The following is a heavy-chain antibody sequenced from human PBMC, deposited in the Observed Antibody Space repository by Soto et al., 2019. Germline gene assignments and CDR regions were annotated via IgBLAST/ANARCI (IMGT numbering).Heavy chain of an antibody. CDR3: AEASPPVDY. J-gene: IGHJ4*02. CDR1: GYTFTSYG. CDR2: ISAYNGNT. Sequence: QVQLVQSGAEVKKPGASVKVSCKASGYTFTSYGISWVRQAPGQGHEWMRGISAYNGNTKYAQKLQRRVTMTTDTPTSTAYMELRTLRSDDTAVYYCAEASPPVDYWGQGPLVTVSS. V-gene: IGHV1-18*01.